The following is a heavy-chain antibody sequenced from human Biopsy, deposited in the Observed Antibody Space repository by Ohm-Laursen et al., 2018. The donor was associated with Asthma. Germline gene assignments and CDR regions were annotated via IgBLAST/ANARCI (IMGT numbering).Heavy chain of an antibody. Sequence: SLRLSCAASGSTFSHYNMNWARQAPGKRLEWVPSFIDTSRYIKHADSVKGRFTISRDNAKNSLYLQMNSLRAEDTAVYYCARTFHFWSPYHAEHYQLWGQGTLVTVPS. CDR3: ARTFHFWSPYHAEHYQL. J-gene: IGHJ1*01. CDR2: FIDTSRYI. CDR1: GSTFSHYN. V-gene: IGHV3-21*06. D-gene: IGHD3-3*02.